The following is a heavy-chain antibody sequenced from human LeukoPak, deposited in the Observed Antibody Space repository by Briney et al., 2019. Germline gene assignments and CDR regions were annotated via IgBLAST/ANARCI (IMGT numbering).Heavy chain of an antibody. CDR2: IYHSGST. J-gene: IGHJ4*02. V-gene: IGHV4-39*07. CDR1: GGSISSSSYY. Sequence: SQTLSLTCTVSGGSISSSSYYWGWIRQPPGKGLEWIGSIYHSGSTYYNPSLKSRVTISVDTSKNQFSLKLSSVTAADTAVYYCATIAVAVHFDYCGQGTLVTVSS. D-gene: IGHD6-19*01. CDR3: ATIAVAVHFDY.